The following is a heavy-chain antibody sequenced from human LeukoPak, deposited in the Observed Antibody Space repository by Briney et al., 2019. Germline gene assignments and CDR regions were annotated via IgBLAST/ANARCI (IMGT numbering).Heavy chain of an antibody. D-gene: IGHD3-22*01. J-gene: IGHJ4*02. Sequence: PSETLSLTCTVSGGSISRYYWSWIRQPPGKGLEWIGYIYYSGSTNYNPSLKSRVTISVDTSKNQFSLKLSSVTAADTAVYYCARHGAYYYDSSGYLDYWGQGTLVTVSS. CDR2: IYYSGST. CDR3: ARHGAYYYDSSGYLDY. CDR1: GGSISRYY. V-gene: IGHV4-59*08.